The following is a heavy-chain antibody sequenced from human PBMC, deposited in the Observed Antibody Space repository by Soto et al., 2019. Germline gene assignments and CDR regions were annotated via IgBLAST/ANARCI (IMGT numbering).Heavy chain of an antibody. J-gene: IGHJ4*02. V-gene: IGHV4-59*01. Sequence: RSETLSLTCTVSGVSLSSYYWSWIRQPPGKGLEWIGYIYYSGSTNYNPSLKSRVTISVDTSKNQFSLKLSSVTAADTAVYYCARDPSGYELDYWGQGTLVTVSS. CDR3: ARDPSGYELDY. CDR1: GVSLSSYY. CDR2: IYYSGST. D-gene: IGHD5-12*01.